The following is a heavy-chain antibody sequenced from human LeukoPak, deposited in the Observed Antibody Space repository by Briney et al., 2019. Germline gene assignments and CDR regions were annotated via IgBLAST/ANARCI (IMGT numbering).Heavy chain of an antibody. J-gene: IGHJ4*02. Sequence: GGSLRLSCAASGFTFSSYAMSWVRQAPGKGLEWASAISGSGGSTYYADSVKGRFTISRDNSKNTLYLQMNSLRAEDTAVYYCAKDPYYYGSGPLGYYFDYWGQGTLVTVSS. D-gene: IGHD3-10*01. CDR1: GFTFSSYA. CDR2: ISGSGGST. CDR3: AKDPYYYGSGPLGYYFDY. V-gene: IGHV3-23*01.